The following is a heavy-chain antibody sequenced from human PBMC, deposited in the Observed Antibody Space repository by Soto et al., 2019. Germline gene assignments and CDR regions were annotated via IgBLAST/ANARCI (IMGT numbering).Heavy chain of an antibody. J-gene: IGHJ6*02. V-gene: IGHV3-53*01. D-gene: IGHD3-22*01. CDR3: AKDGDYDSYGYYYPGRSKTYFGMDV. CDR1: GFTVKGNY. CDR2: IFSAGMT. Sequence: PGGSLRLSCAPSGFTVKGNYVGWARQASGKGMEWVSIIFSAGMTYYTDSVKGRFTISKDISKNTLSLQMNSLRADDTAVYFCAKDGDYDSYGYYYPGRSKTYFGMDVWGLGTTVTVSS.